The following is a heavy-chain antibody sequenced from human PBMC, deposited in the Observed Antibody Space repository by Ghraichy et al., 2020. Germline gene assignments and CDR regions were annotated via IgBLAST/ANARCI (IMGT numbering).Heavy chain of an antibody. CDR3: AKGHSNGWYDWFD. Sequence: RSEAMSWVRQAPGKGLEWVSALFDSARSTYYADSVKGRFTISRDNSKNTLFLQMNSLRAEDTAVYYCAKGHSNGWYDWFDWGQGTLVTVSS. V-gene: IGHV3-23*01. CDR1: RSEA. D-gene: IGHD6-19*01. J-gene: IGHJ4*02. CDR2: LFDSARST.